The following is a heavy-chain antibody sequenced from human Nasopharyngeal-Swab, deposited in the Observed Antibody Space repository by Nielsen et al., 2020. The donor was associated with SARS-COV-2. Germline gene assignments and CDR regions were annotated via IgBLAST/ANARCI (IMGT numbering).Heavy chain of an antibody. CDR1: GYTFTCYG. V-gene: IGHV1-18*01. CDR2: ITAYNGNT. J-gene: IGHJ6*02. Sequence: ASVKVSCKASGYTFTCYGISWVRQAPGQGLEWMGWITAYNGNTYYAQKFQGRVTMTTDTSASTAYMELRGLRSDDTAFYYCANVQAHYGMDVWGHGTTVTVSS. D-gene: IGHD1-1*01. CDR3: ANVQAHYGMDV.